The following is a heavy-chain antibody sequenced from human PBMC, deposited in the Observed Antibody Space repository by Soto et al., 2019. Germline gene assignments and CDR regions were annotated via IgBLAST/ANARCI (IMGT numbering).Heavy chain of an antibody. CDR2: IYYSGST. D-gene: IGHD6-19*01. CDR3: ARREVQGSGAPFDY. V-gene: IGHV4-39*01. Sequence: QLQLQESGPGLVKPSETLSLTCTVSGGSISSSSYYWGWIRQPPGKGLEWIGSIYYSGSTYYNPSLKSRVTISVDTSKNQFSLKLSSVTAADTAVYYCARREVQGSGAPFDYWGQGTLVTVSS. CDR1: GGSISSSSYY. J-gene: IGHJ4*02.